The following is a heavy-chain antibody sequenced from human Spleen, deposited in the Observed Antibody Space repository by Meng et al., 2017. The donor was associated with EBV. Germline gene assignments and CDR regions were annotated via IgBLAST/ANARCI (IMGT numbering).Heavy chain of an antibody. V-gene: IGHV4-39*07. CDR3: ARTYSRGWDYYFHY. D-gene: IGHD6-19*01. J-gene: IGHJ4*02. CDR1: GGSISSSSYY. CDR2: IHYRGSS. Sequence: LPLQESGRLRVKTSETLPLLCSVSGGSISSSSYYWGGIRQPPGKGLEWIGNIHYRGSSYYNPSLKSRVTTSIDTSKNQFSLKLSSVTAADTAVYYCARTYSRGWDYYFHYWGQGTLVTVSS.